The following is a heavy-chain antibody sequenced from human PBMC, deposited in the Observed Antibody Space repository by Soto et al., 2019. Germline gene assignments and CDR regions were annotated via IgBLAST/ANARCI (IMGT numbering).Heavy chain of an antibody. CDR2: IYHSGAT. CDR3: ARDLGTGTDY. J-gene: IGHJ4*02. Sequence: SETLSLTCAVSGDSITSSNWWSWVRQAPGKGLEWIGEIYHSGATTYNPSLKSRAIISVDPSNNHFSLKLTSVTAADTAVYFCARDLGTGTDYWGRGTLVTVSS. V-gene: IGHV4-4*02. D-gene: IGHD1-1*01. CDR1: GDSITSSNW.